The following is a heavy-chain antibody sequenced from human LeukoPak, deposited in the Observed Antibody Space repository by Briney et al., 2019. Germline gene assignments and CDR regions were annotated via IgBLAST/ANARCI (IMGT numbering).Heavy chain of an antibody. J-gene: IGHJ4*02. V-gene: IGHV3-74*01. Sequence: GGSLRLSCAASGFTFSSYSMNWVRQAPGKGLVWVSDINSDGTITHYADSVKGRFTVSRDNAQDTLYLQMNSLRVEDTAVYYCARGTALQDYWGQGTLVTVSS. D-gene: IGHD2-2*02. CDR1: GFTFSSYS. CDR2: INSDGTIT. CDR3: ARGTALQDY.